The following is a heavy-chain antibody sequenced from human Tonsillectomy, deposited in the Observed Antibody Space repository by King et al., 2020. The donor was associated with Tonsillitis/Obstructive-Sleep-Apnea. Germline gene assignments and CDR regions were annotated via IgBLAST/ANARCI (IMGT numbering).Heavy chain of an antibody. D-gene: IGHD2-2*01. CDR2: IYYSGST. Sequence: VQLQESGPGLVKPSETLSLTCTVSGGSISSYYWSWIRQPPGKGLEWIGYIYYSGSTNYNPSLKSRVTISVDTSKNQFSLKLSSVTAADTAVYYCARALNRSSTSKGLFDYWGQGTLVTVSS. CDR3: ARALNRSSTSKGLFDY. J-gene: IGHJ4*02. V-gene: IGHV4-59*01. CDR1: GGSISSYY.